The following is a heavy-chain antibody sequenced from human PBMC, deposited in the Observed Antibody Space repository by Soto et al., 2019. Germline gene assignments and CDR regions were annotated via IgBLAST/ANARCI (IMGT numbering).Heavy chain of an antibody. CDR1: GFTFSSYW. J-gene: IGHJ6*02. Sequence: LRLSCAASGFTFSSYWMSWVRQAPGKGLEWVANLKQDGSEKYYVDSVKGRFTISRDNAKNSLYLQMNSLRAEDTAVYYCARGAIGVVTPSLYYSGMDVWGQGTTVTVSS. V-gene: IGHV3-7*01. CDR3: ARGAIGVVTPSLYYSGMDV. D-gene: IGHD3-3*01. CDR2: LKQDGSEK.